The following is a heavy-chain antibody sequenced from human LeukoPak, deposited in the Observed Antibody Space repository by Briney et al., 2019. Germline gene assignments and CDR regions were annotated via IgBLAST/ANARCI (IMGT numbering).Heavy chain of an antibody. V-gene: IGHV3-7*01. CDR2: IKQDGSEK. CDR3: AREARFRAYFDL. D-gene: IGHD3-10*01. J-gene: IGHJ2*01. Sequence: GGSLRLSCAASGFTFSSYWMSWVRQAPGKGLEWVANIKQDGSEKYSVDSVKGRFTISRDNAKNSLYLQMNILRAEDTAVYYCAREARFRAYFDLWGRGTLVTVSS. CDR1: GFTFSSYW.